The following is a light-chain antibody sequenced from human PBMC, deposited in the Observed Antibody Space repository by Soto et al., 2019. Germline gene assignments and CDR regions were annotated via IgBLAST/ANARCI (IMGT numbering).Light chain of an antibody. CDR2: EGS. CDR1: SSDVGSYKL. J-gene: IGLJ1*01. Sequence: QSALTQPASVSGSPGQSITISCTGTSSDVGSYKLVSWYQQHPGKAPKLMIYEGSKRPSGVSNRFSGSKSGNTASLTISGLQAEDEADYYCYSYAGSSRVFGTGTKLTVL. V-gene: IGLV2-23*01. CDR3: YSYAGSSRV.